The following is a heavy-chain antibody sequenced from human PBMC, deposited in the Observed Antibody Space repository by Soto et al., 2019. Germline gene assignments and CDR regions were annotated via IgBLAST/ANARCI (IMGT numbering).Heavy chain of an antibody. J-gene: IGHJ4*02. CDR2: ISGSGGSI. V-gene: IGHV3-23*01. CDR3: AKGFGYCSSTSCYYFDY. D-gene: IGHD2-2*03. Sequence: GGSLRLSCAASGFTFSSYAMSWVRQAPGKGLEWVSAISGSGGSIYYADSVKGRFTISRDNSKNTLYLQMNSLRAEDTAVYYCAKGFGYCSSTSCYYFDYWGQGTLVTVSS. CDR1: GFTFSSYA.